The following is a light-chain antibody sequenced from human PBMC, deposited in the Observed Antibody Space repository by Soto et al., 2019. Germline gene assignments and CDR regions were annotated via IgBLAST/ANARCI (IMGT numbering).Light chain of an antibody. V-gene: IGKV3-20*01. CDR1: QRISSIF. CDR2: DAS. Sequence: EIVLTQSPGTLSLSPGERATLSCRGSQRISSIFLAWYQQKPGQAPRLLIYDASTRATGIPDRFIGSGSGTDFTLTISRLEPEDCAVYYCQYYSNSLYTFGPGTKVEIK. CDR3: QYYSNSLYT. J-gene: IGKJ3*01.